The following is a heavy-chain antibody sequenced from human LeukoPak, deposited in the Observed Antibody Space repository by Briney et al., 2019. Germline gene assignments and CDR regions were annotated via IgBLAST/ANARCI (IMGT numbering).Heavy chain of an antibody. D-gene: IGHD3-9*01. Sequence: GASLRLSWAASGFTFSSYAMSWVRQAPGKGLEWVSAISGSGGSTYYADSVKGRFTISRDNSKNTLYLQMNSLRAEDTAVYYCAKSEGLRYFDWSRGYYFDYWGQGTLVTVSS. J-gene: IGHJ4*02. V-gene: IGHV3-23*01. CDR2: ISGSGGST. CDR1: GFTFSSYA. CDR3: AKSEGLRYFDWSRGYYFDY.